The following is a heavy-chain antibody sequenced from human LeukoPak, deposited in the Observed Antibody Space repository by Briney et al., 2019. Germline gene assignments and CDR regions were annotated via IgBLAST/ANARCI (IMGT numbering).Heavy chain of an antibody. J-gene: IGHJ4*02. CDR3: ARGFCSGGICGFDY. D-gene: IGHD2-15*01. CDR2: IYYSGST. CDR1: GGSISSDY. Sequence: PSETLSLTCTVSGGSISSDYWSWIWQPPGKGLERSGYIYYSGSTNYNPSLKSRVTISVDTSKNQFSLKLSSVTAADTAVYYCARGFCSGGICGFDYWGQGTLVTVSS. V-gene: IGHV4-59*01.